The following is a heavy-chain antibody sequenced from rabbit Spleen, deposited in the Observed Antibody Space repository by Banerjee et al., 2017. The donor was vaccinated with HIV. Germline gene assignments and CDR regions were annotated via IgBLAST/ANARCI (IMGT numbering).Heavy chain of an antibody. CDR3: ARDWVATPGF. V-gene: IGHV1S40*01. D-gene: IGHD3-1*01. CDR2: IYAGSSGTT. Sequence: QSLEESGGDLVKPGASLTLTCTASGFSFSGSHYMCWVRQAPGKGLEWIACIYAGSSGTTYYTSWAKGRFTISKTSSTTVTLQMTSLTAADTATYFCARDWVATPGFWGQGTLVTVS. J-gene: IGHJ3*01. CDR1: GFSFSGSHY.